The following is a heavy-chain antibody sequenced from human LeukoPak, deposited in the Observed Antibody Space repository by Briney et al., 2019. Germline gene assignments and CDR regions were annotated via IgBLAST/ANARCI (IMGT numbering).Heavy chain of an antibody. CDR2: ISGSGGST. CDR3: ARAGSYGSGSYDWFDP. Sequence: GGSLRLSCAASGFTFSSYAMSWVRQAPGKGLEWVSAISGSGGSTYYADSVKGRFTISRDNSKNTLYLQMNSLRAEDTAVYYCARAGSYGSGSYDWFDPWGQGTLVTVSS. J-gene: IGHJ5*02. V-gene: IGHV3-23*01. D-gene: IGHD3-10*01. CDR1: GFTFSSYA.